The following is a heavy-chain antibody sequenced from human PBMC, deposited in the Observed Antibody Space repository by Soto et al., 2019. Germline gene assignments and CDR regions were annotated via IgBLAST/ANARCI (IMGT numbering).Heavy chain of an antibody. J-gene: IGHJ4*02. V-gene: IGHV1-18*04. Sequence: ASVKVSCKASTYTFNNFDINWVRPVPGQGLEWMGWLNGYNGNTNYAQNFQGRVAMTTDTPTTAAYVEIKSLRPDDTAVYYCARDFIGGKYFGYWGQGTPVTVSS. CDR3: ARDFIGGKYFGY. CDR2: LNGYNGNT. CDR1: TYTFNNFD. D-gene: IGHD1-26*01.